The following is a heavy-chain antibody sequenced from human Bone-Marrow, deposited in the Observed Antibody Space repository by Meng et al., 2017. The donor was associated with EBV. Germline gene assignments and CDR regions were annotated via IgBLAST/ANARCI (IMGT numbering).Heavy chain of an antibody. CDR2: INPNSGGT. Sequence: QGQLVQSGAEVKKPGATVKVPCKASGYTFTGYYMHWVRQAPGQGLEWMGRINPNSGGTNYAQKFQGRVTMTRDTSISTAYMELSRLRSDDTAVYYCARFTYYYDSSGPNWFDPWGQGTLVTVSS. CDR3: ARFTYYYDSSGPNWFDP. CDR1: GYTFTGYY. V-gene: IGHV1-2*06. D-gene: IGHD3-22*01. J-gene: IGHJ5*02.